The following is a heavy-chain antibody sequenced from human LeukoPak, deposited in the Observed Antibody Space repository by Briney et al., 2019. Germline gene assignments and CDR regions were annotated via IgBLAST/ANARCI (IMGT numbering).Heavy chain of an antibody. D-gene: IGHD2-21*02. J-gene: IGHJ5*02. CDR3: ARVCHIVVVTAEGGWFDP. CDR1: GYRFTAYG. CDR2: TSIYNGKT. V-gene: IGHV1-18*01. Sequence: ASVKVSCKASGYRFTAYGVGWLRQAPGHGLEWVGWTSIYNGKTYYAQRFQDRVTMTTDTSTSTVYMELRGLRSDDTAVYYCARVCHIVVVTAEGGWFDPWGQGTLVTVSS.